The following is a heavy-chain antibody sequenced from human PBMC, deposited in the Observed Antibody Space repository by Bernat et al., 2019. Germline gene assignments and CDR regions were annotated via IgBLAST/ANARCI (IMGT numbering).Heavy chain of an antibody. D-gene: IGHD3-3*01. CDR1: GFTFSSYG. V-gene: IGHV3-30*18. Sequence: QVQLVESGGGVVQPGRSLRLSCAASGFTFSSYGMHWVRQAPGKGLEWVAVISYDGSNKYYADSVKGRFTISRDNSKNMLYLQMNSLRAEDTAVYYCAKAYDFWSGYYTFYYYGMDVWGQGTTVTVSS. J-gene: IGHJ6*02. CDR2: ISYDGSNK. CDR3: AKAYDFWSGYYTFYYYGMDV.